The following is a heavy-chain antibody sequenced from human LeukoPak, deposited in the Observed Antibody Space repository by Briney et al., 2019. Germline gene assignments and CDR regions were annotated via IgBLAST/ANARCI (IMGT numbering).Heavy chain of an antibody. V-gene: IGHV4-34*01. J-gene: IGHJ4*02. D-gene: IGHD7-27*01. CDR3: ARGGMGIVDY. CDR1: GGSISSYY. CDR2: INHSGST. Sequence: SETLSLTCSVSGGSISSYYWSWIRQPPGKGLEWIGEINHSGSTNYNPSLKSRVTISVDTSNNQFSLKLSSVTAADTAVYYCARGGMGIVDYWGQGTLVTVSS.